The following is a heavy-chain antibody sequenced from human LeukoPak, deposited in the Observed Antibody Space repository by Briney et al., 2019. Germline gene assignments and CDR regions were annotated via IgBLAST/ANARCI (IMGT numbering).Heavy chain of an antibody. J-gene: IGHJ4*02. V-gene: IGHV3-48*01. D-gene: IGHD2-2*03. Sequence: PGGSLRLSCAASGFTFSSYSMNWVRQAPGKGLEWVSYISSSSNTIYYADSVKGRFTISRDNAKNSLYLQMNSLRADDTAVYYCAKDSGWILFDDWGQGTLVTVSS. CDR2: ISSSSNTI. CDR1: GFTFSSYS. CDR3: AKDSGWILFDD.